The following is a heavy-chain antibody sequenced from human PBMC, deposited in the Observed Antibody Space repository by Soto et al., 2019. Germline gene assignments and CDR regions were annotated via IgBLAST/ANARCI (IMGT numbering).Heavy chain of an antibody. J-gene: IGHJ4*02. CDR1: GFAFSSHA. V-gene: IGHV3-23*01. D-gene: IGHD3-10*01. Sequence: GGYLRLSCASSGFAFSSHAMRWVRQAPGKGLEWVSTVRDNGGSTYYADSVKGRFTISRDDSKNTLDLQMNGLRADDTAIYYCVNSRLWFEDLLFDFWGQGSLDTVSS. CDR2: VRDNGGST. CDR3: VNSRLWFEDLLFDF.